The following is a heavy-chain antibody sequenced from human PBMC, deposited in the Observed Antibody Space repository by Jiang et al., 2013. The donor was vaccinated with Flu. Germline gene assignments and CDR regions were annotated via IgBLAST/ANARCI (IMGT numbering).Heavy chain of an antibody. CDR3: ARDLSSYYFDSSALYDAFDI. J-gene: IGHJ3*02. V-gene: IGHV4-38-2*02. D-gene: IGHD3-22*01. CDR2: LSYGSS. Sequence: SSGYVLGLDPAAPTEGTGVDWEYLSYGSSYYNPSLKSRVTISVDTSKNQFSLRLSSVTAADTAVYYCARDLSSYYFDSSALYDAFDIWGQGTKVTVSS. CDR1: SSGYV.